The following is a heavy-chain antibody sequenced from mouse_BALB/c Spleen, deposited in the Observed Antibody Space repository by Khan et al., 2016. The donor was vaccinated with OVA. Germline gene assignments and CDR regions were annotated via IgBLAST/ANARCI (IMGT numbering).Heavy chain of an antibody. J-gene: IGHJ3*01. CDR3: ARGYDFFAY. CDR2: VNPNTGNT. Sequence: VQLKESGPDLVKPGASVKISCKASGYSFTGYYMNWVKQSHGKSLECIGRVNPNTGNTNYNQKFKGKAILTVDTSSSTAYMELRSLTSEDSAVYYCARGYDFFAYWGQVTLVTVSA. D-gene: IGHD2-14*01. V-gene: IGHV1-26*01. CDR1: GYSFTGYY.